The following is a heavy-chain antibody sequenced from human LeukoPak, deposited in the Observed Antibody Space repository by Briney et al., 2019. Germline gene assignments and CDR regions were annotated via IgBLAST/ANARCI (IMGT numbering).Heavy chain of an antibody. J-gene: IGHJ4*02. Sequence: GGSLRLSCAASGFTFSSYSMNWVRQAPGKGLEWVSSISSSSSYIYYADSVKGRFTISRDNAKNSLYLQMNSLRAEDTAVYYCARETGQWLVRTDFDYWGQGTLVTVSS. V-gene: IGHV3-21*01. CDR2: ISSSSSYI. CDR1: GFTFSSYS. CDR3: ARETGQWLVRTDFDY. D-gene: IGHD6-19*01.